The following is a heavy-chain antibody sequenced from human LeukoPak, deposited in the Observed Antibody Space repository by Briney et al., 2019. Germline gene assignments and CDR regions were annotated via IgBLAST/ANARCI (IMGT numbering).Heavy chain of an antibody. J-gene: IGHJ6*02. D-gene: IGHD1/OR15-1a*01. Sequence: QPGGSLRLSCAAPGFTFSSYWMSWVRLAPGKGLEWVANIKQDGSEKNYVDSVKGRFTISRDNAKNSLYLQMNSLRAEDTAVYYCARNPMGTETYYYYGMDLWGQGTTVTVSS. CDR2: IKQDGSEK. V-gene: IGHV3-7*01. CDR3: ARNPMGTETYYYYGMDL. CDR1: GFTFSSYW.